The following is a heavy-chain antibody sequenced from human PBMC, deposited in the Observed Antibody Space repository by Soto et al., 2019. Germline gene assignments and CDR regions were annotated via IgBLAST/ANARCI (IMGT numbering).Heavy chain of an antibody. D-gene: IGHD2-15*01. J-gene: IGHJ6*03. CDR1: GYSFTSYW. Sequence: LGESLKISCKGSGYSFTSYWIGWVRQMPGKGLEWMGIIYPGDSDTRYSPSFQGQVTISADKSISTAYLQWSSLKASDTAMYYCARRGYCSVGSCHPYYYYYMDVWGKGTTVTVSS. CDR2: IYPGDSDT. V-gene: IGHV5-51*01. CDR3: ARRGYCSVGSCHPYYYYYMDV.